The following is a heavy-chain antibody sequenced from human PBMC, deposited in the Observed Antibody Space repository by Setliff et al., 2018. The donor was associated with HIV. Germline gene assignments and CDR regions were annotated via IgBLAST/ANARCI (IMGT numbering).Heavy chain of an antibody. V-gene: IGHV4-39*01. J-gene: IGHJ4*02. CDR2: IFSDGAT. Sequence: SETLSLTCTVSRGSISSGTYYWTWIRQPPGKGLEWIGSIFSDGATYYNPSLSSRVTISWDTSRNQFSLKLSSVTAADTAVYYCARQGLVLVPASIDWRLPPSPIDYWGQGALVTVSS. CDR3: ARQGLVLVPASIDWRLPPSPIDY. D-gene: IGHD2-2*01. CDR1: RGSISSGTYY.